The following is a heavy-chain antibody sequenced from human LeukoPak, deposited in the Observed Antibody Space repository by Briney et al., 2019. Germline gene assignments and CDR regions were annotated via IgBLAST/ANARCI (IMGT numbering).Heavy chain of an antibody. Sequence: GGSLRLSCAASGFTFSSYGMHWVRQAPGKGLEWVAFIRYDGSSKYYADSVKGRFTISRDNSRDTLYLQMNSLRPEDTAVYYCASRYSYGYFYYMDVWGKGTTVTISS. CDR3: ASRYSYGYFYYMDV. D-gene: IGHD5-18*01. V-gene: IGHV3-30*02. CDR2: IRYDGSSK. J-gene: IGHJ6*03. CDR1: GFTFSSYG.